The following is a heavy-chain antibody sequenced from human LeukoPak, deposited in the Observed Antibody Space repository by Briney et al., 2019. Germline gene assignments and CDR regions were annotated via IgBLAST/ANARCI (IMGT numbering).Heavy chain of an antibody. D-gene: IGHD3-3*01. CDR1: GFTFSSYA. CDR3: AKGYDFWSGYPKYYFDY. CDR2: IRYDGSNK. V-gene: IGHV3-30*02. J-gene: IGHJ4*02. Sequence: GGSLRLSCAASGFTFSSYAMSWVRQAPGKGLEWVAFIRYDGSNKYYADSVKGRFTISRDNSKNTLYLQMNSLRAEDTAVYYCAKGYDFWSGYPKYYFDYWGQGTLVTVSS.